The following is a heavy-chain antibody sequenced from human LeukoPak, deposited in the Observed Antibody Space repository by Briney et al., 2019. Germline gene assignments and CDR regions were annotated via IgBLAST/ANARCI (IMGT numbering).Heavy chain of an antibody. J-gene: IGHJ4*02. CDR3: ARTDERDLDY. Sequence: GGSQTLSCAASGFTFRSYHMNGVRGAPGRGLEWVSYISIISSTIYYADSVKGRFNISRDDAKNSVYLQMNSLRAEDTAVYYCARTDERDLDYWGQGTLVTVSS. CDR1: GFTFRSYH. CDR2: ISIISSTI. V-gene: IGHV3-48*01.